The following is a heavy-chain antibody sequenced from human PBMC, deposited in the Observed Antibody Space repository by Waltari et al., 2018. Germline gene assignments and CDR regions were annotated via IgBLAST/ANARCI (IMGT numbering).Heavy chain of an antibody. CDR1: GFTFHPYA. Sequence: VQLVALGGGLVQPGGSMRISCAASGFTFHPYAMSWVRQVPGKGREWVSAIRGSGASTHVADSVKGRFSIARDNSKEMIYLQMNSLRVEDTAIYYCSAAGDYWGQGTQVTVSS. CDR3: SAAGDY. J-gene: IGHJ4*02. D-gene: IGHD2-15*01. V-gene: IGHV3-23*04. CDR2: IRGSGAST.